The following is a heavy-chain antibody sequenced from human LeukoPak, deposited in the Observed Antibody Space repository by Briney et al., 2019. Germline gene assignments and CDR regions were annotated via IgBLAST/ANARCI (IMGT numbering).Heavy chain of an antibody. J-gene: IGHJ4*02. Sequence: PGGSLRLSCTASGLTVSSNYMTWVRQAPGKGLEWLSYISGNGGVIQYADSVKGRFTISRDNAKNLLYLQMDSLRVEDTAIYYCARDPRTVRIWGQGTLVTVSS. CDR2: ISGNGGVI. CDR3: ARDPRTVRI. V-gene: IGHV3-11*04. D-gene: IGHD1-1*01. CDR1: GLTVSSNY.